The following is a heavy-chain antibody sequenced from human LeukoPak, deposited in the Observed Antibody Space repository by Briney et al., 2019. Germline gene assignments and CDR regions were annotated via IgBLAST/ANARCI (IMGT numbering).Heavy chain of an antibody. CDR1: GGSISSYY. J-gene: IGHJ6*02. CDR3: ARDRGTMVRGVIYGMDV. V-gene: IGHV4-59*01. CDR2: IYYSGST. Sequence: PSETLSLTCTVSGGSISSYYWSWIRQPPGKGLEWIGYIYYSGSTNYNPSLKSRVTISVDTSKNQFSLKLSSVTAADTAVYYCARDRGTMVRGVIYGMDVWGQGTTVTVSS. D-gene: IGHD3-10*01.